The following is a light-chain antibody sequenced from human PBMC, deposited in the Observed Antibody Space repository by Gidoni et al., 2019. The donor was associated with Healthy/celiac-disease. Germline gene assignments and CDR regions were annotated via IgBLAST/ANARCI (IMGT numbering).Light chain of an antibody. Sequence: DIQRNQPPSSLSASVGDRVTITCRASQSISSYLNWYQQKPGKAPKLLIYAASRLQSGVPSRFRGSCSGTDFTLTISRLPPEAFATYYCQQRYSTPETFGQGTKVEIK. V-gene: IGKV1-39*01. CDR3: QQRYSTPET. CDR2: AAS. CDR1: QSISSY. J-gene: IGKJ1*01.